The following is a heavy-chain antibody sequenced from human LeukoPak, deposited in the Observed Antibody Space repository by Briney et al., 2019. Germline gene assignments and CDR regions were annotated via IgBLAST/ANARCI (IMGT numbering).Heavy chain of an antibody. D-gene: IGHD4-17*01. CDR3: ARDRHGDDAFDI. Sequence: GGSLRLSCAASGFTFSSYWMHWVRQAPGKGLVRVSRINSDGSSTSYADSVKGRFTISRDNAKNTLYLQMNSLRAEDTAVYYCARDRHGDDAFDIWGQGTMVTVSS. CDR1: GFTFSSYW. CDR2: INSDGSST. J-gene: IGHJ3*02. V-gene: IGHV3-74*01.